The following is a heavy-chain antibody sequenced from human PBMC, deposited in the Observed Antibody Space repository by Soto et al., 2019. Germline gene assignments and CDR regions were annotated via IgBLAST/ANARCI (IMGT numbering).Heavy chain of an antibody. Sequence: QVQLVQSGAEVKKPGASVKVSCKASGYTFTSYDINWVRQATGLGLEWMGWMNPNSGNTGYAQKFQGRDTMDRNTSIRTAYMELSSLRSEDTAVYYCAGSTNDYGDRHWGQGTLVTVSS. CDR3: AGSTNDYGDRH. J-gene: IGHJ4*02. CDR2: MNPNSGNT. CDR1: GYTFTSYD. V-gene: IGHV1-8*01. D-gene: IGHD4-17*01.